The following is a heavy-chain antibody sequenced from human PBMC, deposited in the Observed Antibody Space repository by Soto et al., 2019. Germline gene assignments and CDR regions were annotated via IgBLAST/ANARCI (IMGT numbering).Heavy chain of an antibody. D-gene: IGHD3-22*01. CDR2: ISGSGVST. V-gene: IGHV3-23*01. Sequence: EVQLLESGGGLVHPGGSLRLSCEVSEFTFSSYAMSWVRQAPGKGLEWVSTISGSGVSTYYGDSVKGRFTISRDNSKNTLYLQRNSLRVEDTAMYYCAKDRGVVVVVTTGGAFDLWGQGTMVTVSS. CDR3: AKDRGVVVVVTTGGAFDL. J-gene: IGHJ3*01. CDR1: EFTFSSYA.